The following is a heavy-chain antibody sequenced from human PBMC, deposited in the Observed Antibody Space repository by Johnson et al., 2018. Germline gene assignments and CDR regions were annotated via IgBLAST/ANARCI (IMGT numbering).Heavy chain of an antibody. CDR1: GFTFSHYG. Sequence: QVQLVQSGGGVVQPGRSLRLSCAASGFTFSHYGMHWVRQAPGKGLEWLALIWFDGTNKYHADSVKGRFTISRDNSKNTLSLQMNSLGGEDTAVYYCAREAEYSVEYFQYWGQGTLVTVSS. CDR3: AREAEYSVEYFQY. CDR2: IWFDGTNK. J-gene: IGHJ1*01. V-gene: IGHV3-33*01. D-gene: IGHD5/OR15-5a*01.